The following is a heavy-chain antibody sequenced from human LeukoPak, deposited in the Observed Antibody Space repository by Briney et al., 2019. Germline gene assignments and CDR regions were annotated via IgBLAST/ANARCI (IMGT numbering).Heavy chain of an antibody. V-gene: IGHV1-69*13. D-gene: IGHD6-19*01. CDR3: AGSSGPPLDY. J-gene: IGHJ4*02. Sequence: GASVKVSCKASGGTFSSYAFSWVRQAPGQGLEWMGGIIPIFGTANYAQKFQGRVTITADESTSTAYMELSSLRSEDTAVYYCAGSSGPPLDYWGQGTLVTVSS. CDR1: GGTFSSYA. CDR2: IIPIFGTA.